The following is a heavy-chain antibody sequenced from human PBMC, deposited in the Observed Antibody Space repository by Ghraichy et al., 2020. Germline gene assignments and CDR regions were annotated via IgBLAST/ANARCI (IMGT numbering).Heavy chain of an antibody. CDR3: ARVDSSSWYEKADY. J-gene: IGHJ4*02. CDR2: ISYDGSNK. V-gene: IGHV3-30*04. CDR1: GFTFSSYA. Sequence: GGSLRLSCAASGFTFSSYAMHWVRQAPGKGLEWVAVISYDGSNKYYADSVKGRFTISRDNSKNTLYLQMNSLRAEDTAVYYCARVDSSSWYEKADYWGQGTLVTVSS. D-gene: IGHD6-13*01.